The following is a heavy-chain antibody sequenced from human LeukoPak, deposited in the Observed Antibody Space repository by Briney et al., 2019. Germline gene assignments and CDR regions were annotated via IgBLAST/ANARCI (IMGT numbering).Heavy chain of an antibody. CDR1: GFTFSRYW. D-gene: IGHD6-13*01. CDR3: AREYSAGWFDP. Sequence: GGSLRLSCAGSGFTFSRYWMTWVRQAPGKGLEWVAVIWYDGSNKFYADSVKGRFTISRDNSKNTLYLQMNSLRAEDTAVYYCAREYSAGWFDPWGQGTLVTVSS. J-gene: IGHJ5*02. V-gene: IGHV3-33*07. CDR2: IWYDGSNK.